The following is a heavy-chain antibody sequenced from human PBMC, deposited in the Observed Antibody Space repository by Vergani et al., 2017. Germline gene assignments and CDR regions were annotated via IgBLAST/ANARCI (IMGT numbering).Heavy chain of an antibody. Sequence: QVQLVQSGAEVKKPGASVKVSCKASGYTFTSYGISWVRQAPGQGLEWMGRIIPILGIANYAQKFQGRVTITADKATSTAYMELSSLRSEDTAVYYCARVGSLPDYWGQGTLVTVSS. CDR2: IIPILGIA. J-gene: IGHJ4*02. CDR3: ARVGSLPDY. CDR1: GYTFTSYG. V-gene: IGHV1-69*04. D-gene: IGHD1-26*01.